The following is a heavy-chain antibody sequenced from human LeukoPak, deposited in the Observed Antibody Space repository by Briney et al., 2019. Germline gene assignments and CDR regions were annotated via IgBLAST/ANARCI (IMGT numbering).Heavy chain of an antibody. V-gene: IGHV1-69*05. Sequence: ASVKVSCKASGGTFSSYAISWVRQAPGQGLEWMGGIIPIFGTANYAQKFQGRVTITTDESTSTAYMELSSLRSEDTAVYYCARAMSGRLDYYEGGYWGQGTLVTVSS. CDR1: GGTFSSYA. CDR3: ARAMSGRLDYYEGGY. CDR2: IIPIFGTA. D-gene: IGHD3-22*01. J-gene: IGHJ4*02.